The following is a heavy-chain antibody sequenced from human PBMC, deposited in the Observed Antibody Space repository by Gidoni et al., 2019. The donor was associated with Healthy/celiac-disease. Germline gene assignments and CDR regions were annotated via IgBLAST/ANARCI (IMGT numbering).Heavy chain of an antibody. Sequence: EVQLVESGGGWVKPGGSLRLSCAASGFASSNAWMSWVRQLPGKGLEWVGRIKSTADGGTTYYAAPVKGRFTISSDDSKNTLYLQINSLKTEDTAVYYCTTHKDNWNNVAAYWGQGTLVTVSS. J-gene: IGHJ4*02. V-gene: IGHV3-15*06. CDR1: GFASSNAW. D-gene: IGHD1-20*01. CDR3: TTHKDNWNNVAAY. CDR2: IKSTADGGTT.